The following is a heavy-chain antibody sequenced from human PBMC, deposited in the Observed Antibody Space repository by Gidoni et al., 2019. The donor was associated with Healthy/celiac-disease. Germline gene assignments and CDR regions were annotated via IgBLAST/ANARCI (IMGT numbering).Heavy chain of an antibody. CDR1: GFTFTSYA. D-gene: IGHD6-19*01. Sequence: EVQLLESGGGLVQPGGSRRRSCAASGFTFTSYAMSRVRQAPGKGREWVSAISGSGGSTYYADSVKGRFTISRDNSKNTLYLKMNSLRAEDTAVYYCAKDRPWGLAVAEYYFDYWGQGTLVTVSS. CDR3: AKDRPWGLAVAEYYFDY. CDR2: ISGSGGST. V-gene: IGHV3-23*01. J-gene: IGHJ4*02.